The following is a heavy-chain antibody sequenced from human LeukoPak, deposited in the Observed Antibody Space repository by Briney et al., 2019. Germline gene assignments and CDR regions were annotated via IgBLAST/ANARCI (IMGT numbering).Heavy chain of an antibody. CDR3: ASQGLYDSSGYYPDY. CDR1: GFTFSNCG. CDR2: IWYDGNNK. D-gene: IGHD3-22*01. Sequence: PGGSLRLSCAVSGFTFSNCGMHWVRQAPGKGLEWVAVIWYDGNNKYYADSVKGRFTISRDNSKNTLYLQMNSLRAEDTAVYYCASQGLYDSSGYYPDYWGQGTLVTVSS. V-gene: IGHV3-33*01. J-gene: IGHJ4*02.